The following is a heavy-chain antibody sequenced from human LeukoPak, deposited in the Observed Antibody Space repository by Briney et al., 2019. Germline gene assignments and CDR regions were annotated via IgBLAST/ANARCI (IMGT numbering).Heavy chain of an antibody. Sequence: PGGSLRLSCAASGFTFSSYAMSWVHQAPGKGLEWVSAISGSGGSTYYADSVKGRFTISRDNSKNTLYLQMNSLRAEDTAVYYCAKGTVSGYYNYYFDYWGQGTLVTVSS. CDR3: AKGTVSGYYNYYFDY. CDR1: GFTFSSYA. J-gene: IGHJ4*02. V-gene: IGHV3-23*01. CDR2: ISGSGGST. D-gene: IGHD3-22*01.